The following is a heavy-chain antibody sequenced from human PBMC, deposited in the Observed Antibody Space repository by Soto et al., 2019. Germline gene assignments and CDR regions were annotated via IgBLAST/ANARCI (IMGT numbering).Heavy chain of an antibody. Sequence: GGSLRLSCAASGFTVSSNYMSWVRQAPGKGLEWVSVIYSGGSTYYADSVKGRFTISRDNSKNTLYLQMNSLRAEDTAVYYCARDGYKKNGGVGFDYWGQGTLVTVSS. CDR2: IYSGGST. CDR1: GFTVSSNY. V-gene: IGHV3-53*01. D-gene: IGHD5-12*01. CDR3: ARDGYKKNGGVGFDY. J-gene: IGHJ4*02.